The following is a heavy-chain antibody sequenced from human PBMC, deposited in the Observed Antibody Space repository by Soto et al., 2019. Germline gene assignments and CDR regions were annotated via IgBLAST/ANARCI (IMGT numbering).Heavy chain of an antibody. V-gene: IGHV4-59*01. J-gene: IGHJ6*02. Sequence: SETLSLTCTVSGGSINNYYWSWIRQPPGKGLEWIGYIYYSGSTNYNPSLKSRVTISVDTSKNQFSLKLSSVTAADTAVYYCARAPWRDYYGSGSYQGMDVWGQGTTVTVSS. D-gene: IGHD3-10*01. CDR2: IYYSGST. CDR3: ARAPWRDYYGSGSYQGMDV. CDR1: GGSINNYY.